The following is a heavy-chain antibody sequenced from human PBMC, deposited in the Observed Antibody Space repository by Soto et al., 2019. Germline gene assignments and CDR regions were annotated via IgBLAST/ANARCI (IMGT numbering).Heavy chain of an antibody. V-gene: IGHV1-69*13. CDR2: IIPIFGTA. Sequence: SVKVSCKASGGTFSSYAISWVRQAPGQGLEWMGGIIPIFGTANYAQKFQGRVTITADESTSTAYMELSSLRSEDTAVYYCAATYYYDSSGFFDYWGQGTLVTAPQ. D-gene: IGHD3-22*01. CDR1: GGTFSSYA. CDR3: AATYYYDSSGFFDY. J-gene: IGHJ4*02.